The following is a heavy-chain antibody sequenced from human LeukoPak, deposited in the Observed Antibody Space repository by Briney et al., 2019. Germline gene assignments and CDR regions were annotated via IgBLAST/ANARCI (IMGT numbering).Heavy chain of an antibody. CDR3: AKQSAGSAAWYSLRYDF. Sequence: GGSLRLSCAASGFTLSSYAMTWLRQAPGRGLEWVSSVDGGGGGPYYAGSVKGRFTISRDNSKDTLYLQMNGLRAEDTAVYFCAKQSAGSAAWYSLRYDFWGQGTLVTVSS. CDR2: VDGGGGGP. D-gene: IGHD6-13*01. J-gene: IGHJ4*02. CDR1: GFTLSSYA. V-gene: IGHV3-23*01.